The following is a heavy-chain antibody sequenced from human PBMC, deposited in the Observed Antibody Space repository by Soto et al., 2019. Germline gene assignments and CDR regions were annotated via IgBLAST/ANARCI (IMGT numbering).Heavy chain of an antibody. D-gene: IGHD1-26*01. Sequence: EVQLLESGGGLVQPGGSLRLSCAGSGFTFSTYAMAWVRQAPGKALEWVSTISDSGSNTHYVDSVEGRFTISRANSKSTVFLHMNSLRADDSAVYYCARDVGGSSLFDYWGQGTLVTVSS. CDR2: ISDSGSNT. CDR1: GFTFSTYA. J-gene: IGHJ4*02. V-gene: IGHV3-23*01. CDR3: ARDVGGSSLFDY.